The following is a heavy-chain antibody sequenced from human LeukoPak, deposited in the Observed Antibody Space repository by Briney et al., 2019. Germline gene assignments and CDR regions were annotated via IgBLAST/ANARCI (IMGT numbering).Heavy chain of an antibody. D-gene: IGHD2-8*02. J-gene: IGHJ4*02. Sequence: GGSLRLSCAASGFTVSSYWMSWVRQAPGKGLEWVANIKQDGSEEYYMDSVKGRFTISRDNAKNSLYLQMNSLRAEDTALYSCARDAYWRGPIDYWGQGTLVSVSS. V-gene: IGHV3-7*01. CDR1: GFTVSSYW. CDR2: IKQDGSEE. CDR3: ARDAYWRGPIDY.